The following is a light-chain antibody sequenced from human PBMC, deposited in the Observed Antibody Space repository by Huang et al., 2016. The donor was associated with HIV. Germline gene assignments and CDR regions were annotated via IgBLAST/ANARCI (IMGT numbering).Light chain of an antibody. J-gene: IGKJ2*01. CDR2: DTS. CDR1: QSLRSRY. V-gene: IGKV3-20*01. Sequence: EIVLTQSPGTLSLSPGERASLSCTASQSLRSRYFAWYQQKPGQAPRLLIYDTSIRATYIPNRFSGGGSGADFTLTISRLEPEDFAIYYCQQYGSSPPYTFGQGTKLEIK. CDR3: QQYGSSPPYT.